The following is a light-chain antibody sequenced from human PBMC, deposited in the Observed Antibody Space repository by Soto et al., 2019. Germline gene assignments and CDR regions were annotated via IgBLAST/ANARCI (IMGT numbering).Light chain of an antibody. J-gene: IGKJ5*01. CDR2: DVS. CDR3: QQYNNRPYS. CDR1: QGVTTN. Sequence: EIVMTQSPDILSVSPGERATLSCRAGQGVTTNFAWYQQKSGQSPRLLIYDVSIRATGVPARFSGTGSETDFTHTISGLQSEDSAVYFCQQYNNRPYSFGQGTRLEIK. V-gene: IGKV3-15*01.